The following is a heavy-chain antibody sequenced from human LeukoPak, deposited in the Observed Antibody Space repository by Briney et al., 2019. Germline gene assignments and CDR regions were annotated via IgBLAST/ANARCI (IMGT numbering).Heavy chain of an antibody. V-gene: IGHV4-31*03. D-gene: IGHD3-10*01. Sequence: PSETLSLTCTVSGGSISSGGYYWSWIRQHPGKGLEWIGYIYYSGSTYYNPSLKSRVIISVDTSKNQFSLKVSSVTAADTAVYYCARVAGRNYFDYWGQGTLVTVSS. J-gene: IGHJ4*02. CDR1: GGSISSGGYY. CDR3: ARVAGRNYFDY. CDR2: IYYSGST.